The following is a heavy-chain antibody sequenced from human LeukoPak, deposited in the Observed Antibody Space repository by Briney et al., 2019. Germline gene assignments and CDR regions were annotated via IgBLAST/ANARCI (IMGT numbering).Heavy chain of an antibody. Sequence: GGSLRLSCAASGFTFSNYWMHWVRQAPGKGLVWVSRINSDGDTTTYAESVKGRFTISRDNAKNTLYLQMNSLRAEDTAVYYCGRVDNWNDGGYWGQGTLVTVSS. D-gene: IGHD1-20*01. CDR3: GRVDNWNDGGY. J-gene: IGHJ4*02. CDR2: INSDGDTT. V-gene: IGHV3-74*01. CDR1: GFTFSNYW.